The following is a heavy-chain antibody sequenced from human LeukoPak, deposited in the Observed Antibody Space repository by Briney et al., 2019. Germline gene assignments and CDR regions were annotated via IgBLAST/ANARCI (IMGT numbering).Heavy chain of an antibody. D-gene: IGHD1-1*01. J-gene: IGHJ3*02. V-gene: IGHV3-48*01. CDR1: GFTFSSYR. Sequence: GGSLRLSCAASGFTFSSYRMNWVRQAPGRGLEWVSYISSSSSTIYYADSVKGRFTISRDNAKNSLYLQMNSLRAEDTAVYYCARDINSVAFDMWGQGTVVTVSS. CDR2: ISSSSSTI. CDR3: ARDINSVAFDM.